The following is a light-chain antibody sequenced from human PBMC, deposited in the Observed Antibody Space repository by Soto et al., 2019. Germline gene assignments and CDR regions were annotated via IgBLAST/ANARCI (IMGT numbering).Light chain of an antibody. CDR2: GNS. V-gene: IGLV1-40*01. CDR3: QSFDSSPNGFWV. J-gene: IGLJ3*02. Sequence: QSVLTQPPSVSGAPGQRVTISCTGSSSNIGAGYDVHWYQQLPGTAPKLLIYGNSNRPSGVPDRLSGSKSGTSASLAITGLQAEDEADYYCQSFDSSPNGFWVFGGGTKLTVL. CDR1: SSNIGAGYD.